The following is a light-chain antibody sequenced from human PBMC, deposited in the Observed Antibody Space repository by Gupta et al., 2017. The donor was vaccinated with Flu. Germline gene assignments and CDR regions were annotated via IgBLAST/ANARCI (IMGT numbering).Light chain of an antibody. CDR3: QQTYTTPVT. V-gene: IGKV1-39*01. Sequence: GDRVTITCRASQVITNYLNWYQQKPGKAPRLLIYASSSLQSGVPSRFSGSGSGTDFTLTISCLQPEDFATYYCQQTYTTPVTFGPGTKVDIK. J-gene: IGKJ3*01. CDR1: QVITNY. CDR2: ASS.